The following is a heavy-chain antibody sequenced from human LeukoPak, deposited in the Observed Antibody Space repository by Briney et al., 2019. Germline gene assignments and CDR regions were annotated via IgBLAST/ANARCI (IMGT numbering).Heavy chain of an antibody. J-gene: IGHJ3*02. CDR1: GGSISSYY. Sequence: ASETLSLTCTVSGGSISSYYWSWIRQPPGKGLEWIGYIYYSGSTNYNPSLKSRVTISVDTSKNQFSLKLSSVTAADTAVYYCAREGMVRGVCLVAFDIWGQGTMVTVSS. CDR2: IYYSGST. CDR3: AREGMVRGVCLVAFDI. V-gene: IGHV4-59*01. D-gene: IGHD3-10*01.